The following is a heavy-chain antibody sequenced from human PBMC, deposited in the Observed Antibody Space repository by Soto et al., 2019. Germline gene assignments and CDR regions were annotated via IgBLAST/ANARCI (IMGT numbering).Heavy chain of an antibody. CDR3: AREIQVSSPSGSYYNPLDY. Sequence: GGSLRLSCVASGFTFSSYWMSWVRQAPGKGLEWVANIKKDGSEKYYVDSMKGRFTISRDNAKNSLYLQMDSLRAEDTAVYYCAREIQVSSPSGSYYNPLDYWGKGALVTVSS. CDR2: IKKDGSEK. D-gene: IGHD3-10*01. V-gene: IGHV3-7*01. CDR1: GFTFSSYW. J-gene: IGHJ4*02.